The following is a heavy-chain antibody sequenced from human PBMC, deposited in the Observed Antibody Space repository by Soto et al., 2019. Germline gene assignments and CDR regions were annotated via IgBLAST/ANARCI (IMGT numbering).Heavy chain of an antibody. Sequence: SETLSLTCTVSGGSISSSSYYWGWIRQPPGKGLEWIGSIYYSGSTYYNPSLKSRVTISVDTSKNQFSLKLSSVTAADTAVYYCARHSYYYGSTYGCWLDPWGQGTLGTVSS. J-gene: IGHJ5*02. CDR3: ARHSYYYGSTYGCWLDP. CDR1: GGSISSSSYY. D-gene: IGHD3-10*01. V-gene: IGHV4-39*01. CDR2: IYYSGST.